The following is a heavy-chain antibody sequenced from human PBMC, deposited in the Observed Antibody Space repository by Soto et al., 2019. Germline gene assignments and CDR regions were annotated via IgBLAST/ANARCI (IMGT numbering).Heavy chain of an antibody. V-gene: IGHV3-33*01. Sequence: GGSLRLSCAASAFTFSSYGMYWVRQAPGKGLEWVAVIWYDGSNKYYADSVKGRFTISRDNSKHMLYLQMNSLRAEDTAVYYCARGAIQGGVLNSEDYYYNIDDWGKGTMVTVSS. D-gene: IGHD2-2*02. CDR3: ARGAIQGGVLNSEDYYYNIDD. J-gene: IGHJ6*03. CDR1: AFTFSSYG. CDR2: IWYDGSNK.